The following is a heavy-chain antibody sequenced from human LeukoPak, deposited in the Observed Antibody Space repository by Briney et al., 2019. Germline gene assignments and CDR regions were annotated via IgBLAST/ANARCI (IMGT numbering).Heavy chain of an antibody. CDR1: GGSISSRSYY. Sequence: PSETLSLTCTVSGGSISSRSYYWGWIRQPPGKGLEWIGSIYYSGSTYYNPSLKSRVTISVDTSKNQFSLMLSSVTAADTAVYYCARRPTVVGATRPFDYWGQGTLVTVSS. CDR3: ARRPTVVGATRPFDY. J-gene: IGHJ4*02. CDR2: IYYSGST. V-gene: IGHV4-39*07. D-gene: IGHD1-26*01.